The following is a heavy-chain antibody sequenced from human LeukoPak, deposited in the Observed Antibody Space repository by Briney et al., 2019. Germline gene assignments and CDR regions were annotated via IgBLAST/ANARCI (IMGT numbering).Heavy chain of an antibody. Sequence: GSLRLSCVVSGFTFSTSWMSWIRQPPGKGLEWIGYIYYNGNTNYNPSLKSRVTISVDTSKNQFSLMLTSVTAADTAVYYCATHRYSYANFDYWGQGTLVTVSS. J-gene: IGHJ4*02. CDR3: ATHRYSYANFDY. D-gene: IGHD2-8*01. V-gene: IGHV4-59*08. CDR2: IYYNGNT. CDR1: GFTFSTSW.